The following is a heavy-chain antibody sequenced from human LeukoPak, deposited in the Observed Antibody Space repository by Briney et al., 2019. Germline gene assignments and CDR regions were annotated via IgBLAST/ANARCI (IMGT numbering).Heavy chain of an antibody. Sequence: ASVKVSCKAAGYTFTGYYMHWVRQAPGQGLEWMGWINPSSGGTNYAQKFQGRVTMTRDTSISTAYMELSRLRSDDTAVYYCARDLTSSSSWSGDYWGQGTLVTVSS. J-gene: IGHJ4*02. V-gene: IGHV1-2*02. CDR2: INPSSGGT. D-gene: IGHD6-13*01. CDR1: GYTFTGYY. CDR3: ARDLTSSSSWSGDY.